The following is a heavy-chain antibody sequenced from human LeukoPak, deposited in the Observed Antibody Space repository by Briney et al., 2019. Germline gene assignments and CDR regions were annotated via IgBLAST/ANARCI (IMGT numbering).Heavy chain of an antibody. D-gene: IGHD3-22*01. CDR2: TYPSGGT. CDR3: ARTYYYDGSDYNSVY. CDR1: GGSVTSNSYY. J-gene: IGHJ4*02. Sequence: SETLSLTCNVSGGSVTSNSYYWGWIRQPPGKGLEWIGITYPSGGTYYNPSLESRVSISVDTSKKHLSLKMSSVTAADTAVYYCARTYYYDGSDYNSVYWGQGTLVTVSS. V-gene: IGHV4-39*02.